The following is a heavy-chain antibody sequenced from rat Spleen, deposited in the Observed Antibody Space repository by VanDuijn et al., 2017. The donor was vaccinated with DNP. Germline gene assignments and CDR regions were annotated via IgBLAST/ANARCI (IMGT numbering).Heavy chain of an antibody. CDR3: ARTLTESSYIYFPWAY. D-gene: IGHD1-2*01. CDR2: IWSNGNT. J-gene: IGHJ3*01. Sequence: QVQLKESGPGLVQPSQTLSLTCTVSGLSLTSNSVSWIRQPPGKGLEWMGVIWSNGNTDYNSAIKSRLSISRDTSKSRVFLKMNGLQTEDTATYYCARTLTESSYIYFPWAYWGQGTLVTVSS. CDR1: GLSLTSNS. V-gene: IGHV2-47*01.